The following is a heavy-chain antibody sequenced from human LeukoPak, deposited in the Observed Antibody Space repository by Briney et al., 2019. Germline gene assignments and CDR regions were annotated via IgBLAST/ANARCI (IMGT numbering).Heavy chain of an antibody. CDR3: AKGQQLVRRGNYYYGMDV. D-gene: IGHD6-13*01. Sequence: QTGGYLRLSCAASGFTFSSYAMSWDRQAPGKGLEWVSAISGSGGSTYYADSVKGRFTISRANSKNTLYLQMNSLRAEDTAVYYCAKGQQLVRRGNYYYGMDVWGQGTTVTVSS. CDR1: GFTFSSYA. V-gene: IGHV3-23*01. CDR2: ISGSGGST. J-gene: IGHJ6*02.